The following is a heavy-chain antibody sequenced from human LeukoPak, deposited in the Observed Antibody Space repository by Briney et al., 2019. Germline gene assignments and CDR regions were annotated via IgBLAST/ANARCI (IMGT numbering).Heavy chain of an antibody. J-gene: IGHJ4*02. CDR2: IDTSGSYK. CDR3: ARDWEITAGDY. Sequence: GGSLRLSCAASGFTFTTYAMNCVRQAPGKGLEWVSFIDTSGSYKYYADSVKGRFTISRDNAKDSLYLQLHSLRAEDTAIYFCARDWEITAGDYWGQGTLVTVSS. CDR1: GFTFTTYA. D-gene: IGHD5-24*01. V-gene: IGHV3-21*01.